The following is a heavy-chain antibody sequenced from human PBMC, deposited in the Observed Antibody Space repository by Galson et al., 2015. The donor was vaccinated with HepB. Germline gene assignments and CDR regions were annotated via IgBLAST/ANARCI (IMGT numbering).Heavy chain of an antibody. Sequence: SLRLSCAASGFTFSSYAMHWVRQAPGKGLEWVAVISYDGSNKYYADSVKGRFTISRDNSMNTLYLQMNSLRAEDTAVYYCARSYYGSGSLEDGMDVWGQGTTVTISS. CDR2: ISYDGSNK. CDR3: ARSYYGSGSLEDGMDV. D-gene: IGHD3-10*01. CDR1: GFTFSSYA. V-gene: IGHV3-30*04. J-gene: IGHJ6*02.